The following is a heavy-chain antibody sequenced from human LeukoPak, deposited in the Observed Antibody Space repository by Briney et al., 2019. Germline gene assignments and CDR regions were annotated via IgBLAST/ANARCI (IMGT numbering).Heavy chain of an antibody. D-gene: IGHD2-15*01. CDR1: GGSISSYY. J-gene: IGHJ5*02. CDR2: IYHSGST. Sequence: SETLSLTCTVSGGSISSYYWSWIRQPPGKGLEWIGYIYHSGSTNYNPSLKSRVTISVDTSKNQFSLKLSSVTAADTAVYYCARDSPLCSGGCNWFDPWGQGTLATVSS. CDR3: ARDSPLCSGGCNWFDP. V-gene: IGHV4-59*01.